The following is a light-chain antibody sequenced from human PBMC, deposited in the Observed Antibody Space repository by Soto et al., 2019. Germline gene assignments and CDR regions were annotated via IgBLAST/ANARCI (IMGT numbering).Light chain of an antibody. CDR1: QSVSSSY. CDR2: GAS. Sequence: EIVLTQSPGTLSLSPGERATLSCRASQSVSSSYLAWYQQKPGQAPRLLIYGASSRATGIPDRFSGSGSGTDFTLTISRLEPEDFAVDYCQQYGSSPYTFGQVTKLEI. CDR3: QQYGSSPYT. J-gene: IGKJ2*01. V-gene: IGKV3-20*01.